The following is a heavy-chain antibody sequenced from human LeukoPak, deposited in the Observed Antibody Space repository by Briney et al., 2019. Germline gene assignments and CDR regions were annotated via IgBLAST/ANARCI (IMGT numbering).Heavy chain of an antibody. Sequence: GGSLRLSCAASGFTFSSYGMSWVRQAPGKGLEWVSSISGSGGSTYYADSVKGRFTISRDNSKTTLYLQMNSLRAEDTAVYYCATTDPGTFYYYYYMDVWGKGTTVTVSS. CDR3: ATTDPGTFYYYYYMDV. D-gene: IGHD1-1*01. CDR1: GFTFSSYG. CDR2: ISGSGGST. V-gene: IGHV3-23*01. J-gene: IGHJ6*03.